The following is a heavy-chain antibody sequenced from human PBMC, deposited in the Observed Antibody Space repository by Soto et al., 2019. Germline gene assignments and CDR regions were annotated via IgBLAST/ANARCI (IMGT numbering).Heavy chain of an antibody. CDR3: ARGLVQPPVGLYFDT. Sequence: QVQLVQSGAEVKNPGSSVKVSCKTSGGTFNSYLIDWVRQAPGQGLEWIGGIIPAFGTAKYAQKFQGRVTITADKSTTTAYMEVRSLTSEDTAVYYCARGLVQPPVGLYFDTWGQGTLVTVSS. D-gene: IGHD2-15*01. V-gene: IGHV1-69*06. J-gene: IGHJ4*02. CDR1: GGTFNSYL. CDR2: IIPAFGTA.